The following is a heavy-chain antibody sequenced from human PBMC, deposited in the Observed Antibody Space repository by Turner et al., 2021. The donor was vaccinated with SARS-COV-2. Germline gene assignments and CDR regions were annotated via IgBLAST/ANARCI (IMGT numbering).Heavy chain of an antibody. CDR3: ARAFGSGSFLLDY. V-gene: IGHV3-33*01. CDR1: GFSFSSYA. Sequence: QVPLVESGGGVVQPGGSLTLSCAASGFSFSSYAMHWVRQSPEKGLEWVAIIWNDGSNKYYANSVKGRFTVSRDNAQNTLFLNMSALRVDDTAVYHCARAFGSGSFLLDYWGQGTQVTVSS. CDR2: IWNDGSNK. D-gene: IGHD3-10*01. J-gene: IGHJ4*02.